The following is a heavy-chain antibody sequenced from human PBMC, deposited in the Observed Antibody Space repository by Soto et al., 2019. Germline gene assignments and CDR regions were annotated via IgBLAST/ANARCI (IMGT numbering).Heavy chain of an antibody. J-gene: IGHJ4*02. CDR2: IWYDGSNK. CDR1: GFTFSSYG. CDR3: ARDNAEGVWSGYNIDY. V-gene: IGHV3-33*01. Sequence: QVQLVESGGGVVQPGRSLRLSCAASGFTFSSYGMHWVRQAPGKGLEWVAVIWYDGSNKYYADSVKGRFTISRDNSKNTLYLQMNSLRAEDTAVYYCARDNAEGVWSGYNIDYWGQGTLVTVSS. D-gene: IGHD3-3*01.